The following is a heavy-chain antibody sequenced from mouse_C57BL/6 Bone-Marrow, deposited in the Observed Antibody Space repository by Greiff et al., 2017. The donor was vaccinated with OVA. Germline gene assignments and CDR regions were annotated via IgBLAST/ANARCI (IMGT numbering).Heavy chain of an antibody. CDR1: GFTFSDYG. CDR2: ISNLAYSI. V-gene: IGHV5-15*01. Sequence: EVKLVESGGGLVQPGGSLKLSCAASGFTFSDYGMAWVRQAPRKGPEWVAFISNLAYSIYYADTVTGRFTISRENAKNTLYLEMSSLRSEDTAMYYCARATAQATAWFAYWGQGTLVTVSA. D-gene: IGHD3-2*02. CDR3: ARATAQATAWFAY. J-gene: IGHJ3*01.